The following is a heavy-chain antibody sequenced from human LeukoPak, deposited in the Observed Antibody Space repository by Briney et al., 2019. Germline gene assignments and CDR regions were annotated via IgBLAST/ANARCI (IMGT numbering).Heavy chain of an antibody. CDR3: ARDFSSSWSEGDAFDI. Sequence: ASVKVSCKASGYTFTSYGISWVRQAPGQGLEWMGWISAYNGNTNYAQKLRGRVTMTTDTSTSTAYMELRSLRSDDTAVYYCARDFSSSWSEGDAFDIWGQGTMVTVSS. J-gene: IGHJ3*02. CDR2: ISAYNGNT. V-gene: IGHV1-18*01. D-gene: IGHD6-13*01. CDR1: GYTFTSYG.